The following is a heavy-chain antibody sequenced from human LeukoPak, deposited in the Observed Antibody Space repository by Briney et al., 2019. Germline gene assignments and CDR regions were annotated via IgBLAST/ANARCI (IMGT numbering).Heavy chain of an antibody. CDR2: IYATGST. CDR1: GGSISSYY. V-gene: IGHV4-4*09. CDR3: ARHGSVRSPLGP. J-gene: IGHJ5*02. Sequence: KPSETLSLTCTVSGGSISSYYWSWIRQPPGKGLEWIGYIYATGSTNYNPSLKSRVTISVDTSKSQFSLNLRSVTAADTAVYYCARHGSVRSPLGPWGQGTLVTVSS. D-gene: IGHD3-10*01.